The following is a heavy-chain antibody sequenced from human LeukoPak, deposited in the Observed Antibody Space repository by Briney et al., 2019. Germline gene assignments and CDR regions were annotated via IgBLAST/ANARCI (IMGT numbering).Heavy chain of an antibody. CDR1: GFTFSSYA. CDR3: ASIDYSTSY. V-gene: IGHV3-30*04. D-gene: IGHD4-11*01. Sequence: GRSLRLSCAASGFTFSSYAMHWVRQAPGKGLERVAVISYDGSNKYYADSVKGRFTISRDNSKNTLYLQRNSLRAEDTAVYYCASIDYSTSYWGQGTLVTVSS. J-gene: IGHJ4*02. CDR2: ISYDGSNK.